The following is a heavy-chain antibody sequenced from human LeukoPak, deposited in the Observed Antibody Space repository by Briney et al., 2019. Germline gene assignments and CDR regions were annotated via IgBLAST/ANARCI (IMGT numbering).Heavy chain of an antibody. J-gene: IGHJ4*02. CDR3: ARGLYYYDSSGYLDY. D-gene: IGHD3-22*01. Sequence: PGGSLRLSXAASGFTFSSYWMHWVGQAPGKGLVWVSRTNSDGSSTSYADSVKGRFTISRDNAKNTLYLQMNSLRAEDTAVYYCARGLYYYDSSGYLDYWGQGTLVTVSS. CDR2: TNSDGSST. CDR1: GFTFSSYW. V-gene: IGHV3-74*01.